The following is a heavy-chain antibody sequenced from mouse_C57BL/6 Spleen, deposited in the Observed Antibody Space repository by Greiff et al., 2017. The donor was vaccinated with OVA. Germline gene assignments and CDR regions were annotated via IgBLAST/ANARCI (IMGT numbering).Heavy chain of an antibody. Sequence: VQPQQPGAELVKPGASVKVSCKASGYTFTSYWMHWVKQRPGQGLEWIGRIHPSDSDTNYNQKFKGKATLTVDKSSSTAYMQLSSLTSEDSAVYYCAIWGTTVVAEYFDVWGTGTTVTVSS. CDR1: GYTFTSYW. V-gene: IGHV1-74*01. D-gene: IGHD1-1*01. CDR3: AIWGTTVVAEYFDV. J-gene: IGHJ1*03. CDR2: IHPSDSDT.